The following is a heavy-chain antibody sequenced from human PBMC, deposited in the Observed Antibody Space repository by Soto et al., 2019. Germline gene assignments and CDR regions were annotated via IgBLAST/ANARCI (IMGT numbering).Heavy chain of an antibody. CDR2: INDRGSI. J-gene: IGHJ2*01. CDR3: ARESHDIFTGPPCVWYFDL. Sequence: QVQLQQWGAGPVRPLETLSLTCGVSGGSFSGYYWAWIRQSPGKGLEWIGEINDRGSINYNPSLKSRVSISVDTSKNHYSLNLRTVTAADTAVYYCARESHDIFTGPPCVWYFDLWGRGTLVTVSS. D-gene: IGHD3-9*01. V-gene: IGHV4-34*01. CDR1: GGSFSGYY.